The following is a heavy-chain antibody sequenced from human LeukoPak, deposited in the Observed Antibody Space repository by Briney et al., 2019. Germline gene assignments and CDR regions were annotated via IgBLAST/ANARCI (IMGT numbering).Heavy chain of an antibody. J-gene: IGHJ3*02. CDR3: ARRIAGDSSHAFDI. V-gene: IGHV3-11*01. CDR1: GFTFSDYN. CDR2: TRNSDNNM. D-gene: IGHD6-13*01. Sequence: GGSLRLSCAASGFTFSDYNMGWMRQAPGKGLEWVSYTRNSDNNMFYAASVKGRFTISRDNAKYSVYLQMNSLRAEDTAVYYCARRIAGDSSHAFDIWGQGTMVTVSS.